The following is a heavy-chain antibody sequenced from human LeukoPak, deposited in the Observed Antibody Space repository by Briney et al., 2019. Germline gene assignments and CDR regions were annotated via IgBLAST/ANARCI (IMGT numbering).Heavy chain of an antibody. CDR3: ARDMVRGVIIYDY. CDR1: GFTFSDYY. J-gene: IGHJ4*02. V-gene: IGHV3-11*06. CDR2: ISSSSSYT. Sequence: GGSLRLSCAASGFTFSDYYMSWIRQAPGKGLEWVSYISSSSSYTNYADSVKGRFTISRDNAKNSLHLQMNSLRAEDTAVYYCARDMVRGVIIYDYWGQGTLVTVSS. D-gene: IGHD3-10*01.